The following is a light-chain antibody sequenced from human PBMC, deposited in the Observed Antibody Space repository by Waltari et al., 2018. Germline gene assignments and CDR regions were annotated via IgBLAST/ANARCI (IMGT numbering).Light chain of an antibody. CDR3: QQYEGLPRT. J-gene: IGKJ2*02. V-gene: IGKV1-33*01. CDR2: AAS. CDR1: QHIYNY. Sequence: DIQMTQSPSSLSASVGDRVTITCQASQHIYNYLNWYQQKPGKAPKLLIYAASNLQTVFPSRFSGGGSGTDFTFVISNLQPEDIATYYCQQYEGLPRTFGQGTKLEMK.